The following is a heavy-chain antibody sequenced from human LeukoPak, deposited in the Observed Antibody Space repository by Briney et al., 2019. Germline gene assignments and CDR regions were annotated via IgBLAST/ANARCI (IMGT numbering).Heavy chain of an antibody. J-gene: IGHJ4*02. D-gene: IGHD2-15*01. CDR2: IRQDGSDK. Sequence: GGSLRLSCAASGFTFSSNWMSWVRQAPGKGLEWVANIRQDGSDKYYMDSVKGRFTISRDNAKNSLSLQMNSLRVEDTAVYYCSRDRDCGDGGCYPHFDFWGQGVRVTVSS. CDR1: GFTFSSNW. V-gene: IGHV3-7*01. CDR3: SRDRDCGDGGCYPHFDF.